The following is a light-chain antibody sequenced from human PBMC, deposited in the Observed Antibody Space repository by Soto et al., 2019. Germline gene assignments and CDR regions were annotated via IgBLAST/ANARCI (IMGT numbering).Light chain of an antibody. J-gene: IGLJ2*01. Sequence: QSALTQPASVSGSPGQSITISCTGTSSDVGTYNYVSWYQHHPGKAPKLMIYDVSNRPSGVSNRFSGSKSGNTASLTISGLQAEDDADYYCTSHTSGSTPLFGGGTKVTVL. CDR2: DVS. CDR1: SSDVGTYNY. V-gene: IGLV2-14*03. CDR3: TSHTSGSTPL.